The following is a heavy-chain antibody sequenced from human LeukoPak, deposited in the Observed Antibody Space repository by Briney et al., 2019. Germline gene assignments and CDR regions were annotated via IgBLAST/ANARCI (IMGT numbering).Heavy chain of an antibody. D-gene: IGHD5-12*01. CDR3: AKDPYRASSGLVDY. V-gene: IGHV3-64*04. CDR2: ISRNGNRT. Sequence: GGSLRLSCSASGFTFSRDAMEWVRQAPGKGLEYVSAISRNGNRTYYADSVKGRFTISRDNSKNTLYLQMNSLRAEDTAVYYCAKDPYRASSGLVDYWGQGTLVTVSS. J-gene: IGHJ4*02. CDR1: GFTFSRDA.